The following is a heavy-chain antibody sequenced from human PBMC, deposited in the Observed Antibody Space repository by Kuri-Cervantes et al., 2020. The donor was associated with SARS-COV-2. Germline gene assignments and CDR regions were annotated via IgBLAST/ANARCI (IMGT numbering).Heavy chain of an antibody. CDR1: GFSFSSYS. CDR2: LSMSSSNI. V-gene: IGHV3-48*02. CDR3: ARDPGTPGGDLYFDY. Sequence: GSSLKISCAASGFSFSSYSMNWVRQAPGKGLEWVSYLSMSSSNIYYADSVEGLFTISRDNAKNSLYLQMHSLRDEDTAVYFCARDPGTPGGDLYFDYWGQGTLVTVSS. J-gene: IGHJ4*02. D-gene: IGHD3-3*01.